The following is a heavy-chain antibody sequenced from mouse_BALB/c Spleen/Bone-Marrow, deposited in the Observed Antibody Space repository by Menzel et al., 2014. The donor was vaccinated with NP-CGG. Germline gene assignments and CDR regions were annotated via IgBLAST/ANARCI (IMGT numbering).Heavy chain of an antibody. CDR3: ASYVYGYYFDY. V-gene: IGHV14-3*02. D-gene: IGHD2-2*01. CDR1: GFNIKDTY. Sequence: EVQLQHSGAELVKPGASVKLSCTASGFNIKDTYIHWVKQRPEQGLEWIGRIDPANDNTKYDPKFQGKATITADTSSSTAYLQLSSLTSEDTAVYYCASYVYGYYFDYWGQGTTLTVSS. CDR2: IDPANDNT. J-gene: IGHJ2*01.